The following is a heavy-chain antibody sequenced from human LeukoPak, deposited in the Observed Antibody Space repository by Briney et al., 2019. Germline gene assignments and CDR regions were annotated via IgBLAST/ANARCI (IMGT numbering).Heavy chain of an antibody. V-gene: IGHV1-69*05. CDR1: GGTFSSYA. D-gene: IGHD3-22*01. Sequence: SVKVSCKASGGTFSSYAISRVRQAPGQGLEWMGGIIPIFVTANYAQKFQGRVTITTDESTSTAYMELSSLRSEDTADYNCARDRTHNYYDSSGYYYPSNYWGQGTLVTVSS. CDR2: IIPIFVTA. J-gene: IGHJ4*02. CDR3: ARDRTHNYYDSSGYYYPSNY.